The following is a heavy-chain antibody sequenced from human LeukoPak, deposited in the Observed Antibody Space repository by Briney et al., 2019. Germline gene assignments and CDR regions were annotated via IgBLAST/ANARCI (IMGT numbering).Heavy chain of an antibody. CDR2: ISGSGGST. J-gene: IGHJ4*02. CDR1: GFTFSSYA. V-gene: IGHV3-23*01. CDR3: AKDCRYSSSWYAFDY. Sequence: GGSLRLSCAASGFTFSSYAMSWVRQAPGKGLEWVSAISGSGGSTYYADSVKGRFTISRDNSKNPLYLQMNSLRAEDTAVYYCAKDCRYSSSWYAFDYWGQGTLVTVSS. D-gene: IGHD6-13*01.